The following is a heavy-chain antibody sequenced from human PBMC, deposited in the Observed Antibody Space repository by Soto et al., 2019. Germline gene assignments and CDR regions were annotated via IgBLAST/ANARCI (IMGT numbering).Heavy chain of an antibody. Sequence: QVQLQQWGAGLLKPSETLSLTCAVFGGSVNSGNYYWSWIRQPPGKGLEWIGEMSHSGGTHFNPSLKSRVTISVDTSKNQFSLKMSSVTAADTALYYCARVERGTAKTVVDAFDIWVPGTMVTVSS. D-gene: IGHD2-21*02. J-gene: IGHJ3*02. CDR3: ARVERGTAKTVVDAFDI. V-gene: IGHV4-34*01. CDR2: MSHSGGT. CDR1: GGSVNSGNYY.